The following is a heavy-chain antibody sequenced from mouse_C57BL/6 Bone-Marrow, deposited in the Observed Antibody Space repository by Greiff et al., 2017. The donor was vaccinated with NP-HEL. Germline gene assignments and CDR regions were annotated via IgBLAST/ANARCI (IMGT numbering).Heavy chain of an antibody. Sequence: VQLQQSGAELVRPGTSVKMSCKASGYTFTNYWIGWAKQRPGHGLEWIGVIYPGGGYTNYNEKFKGKATLTADKSSSTAYIQFSSLTSEDSAIYYCARKRGLPYAMDYWGQGTSVTVSS. D-gene: IGHD2-10*01. J-gene: IGHJ4*01. CDR1: GYTFTNYW. V-gene: IGHV1-63*01. CDR2: IYPGGGYT. CDR3: ARKRGLPYAMDY.